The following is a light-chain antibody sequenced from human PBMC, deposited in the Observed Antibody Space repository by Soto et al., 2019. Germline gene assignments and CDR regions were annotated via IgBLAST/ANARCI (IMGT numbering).Light chain of an antibody. CDR3: CSYGGSSTV. Sequence: QSVLTQPASVSGSPGQSITISCTGTSSDVGNYNIVSWYQQHPGKAPKLMIYEGIKRPSGVSNRFSGSKSGNTASLTISGLQAEDEANYYCCSYGGSSTVFGGGTKLTVL. CDR1: SSDVGNYNI. J-gene: IGLJ2*01. CDR2: EGI. V-gene: IGLV2-23*01.